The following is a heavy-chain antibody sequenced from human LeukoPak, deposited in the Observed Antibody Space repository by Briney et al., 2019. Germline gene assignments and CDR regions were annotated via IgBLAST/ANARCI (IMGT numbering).Heavy chain of an antibody. CDR2: IYHSGST. Sequence: SETLSLTCTVSGYSISSGFYWGWIRQPPGKGLEWIGSIYHSGSTYYNPSLESRVTISVDKSKNQFSLKLSSVTAADTAVYYCARAQWSVFYYYMDVWGKGTTVTVSS. CDR1: GYSISSGFY. J-gene: IGHJ6*03. D-gene: IGHD6-19*01. V-gene: IGHV4-38-2*02. CDR3: ARAQWSVFYYYMDV.